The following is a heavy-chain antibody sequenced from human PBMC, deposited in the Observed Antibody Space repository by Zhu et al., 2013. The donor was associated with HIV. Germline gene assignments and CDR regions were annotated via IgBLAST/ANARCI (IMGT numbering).Heavy chain of an antibody. J-gene: IGHJ4*02. CDR2: VYFSGST. CDR3: AKSLSPYDSSGYWAD. CDR1: DASIDSSNYY. Sequence: QVQLQESGPGLVKPSGTLSLTCSVSDASIDSSNYYWGWIRQPPGKGLEWIGNVYFSGSTHYNPSLKSRVTISVDTSKNQLSLKLSSVTAADTAVYYCAKSLSPYDSSGYWADWGQGTLVTVSS. D-gene: IGHD3-22*01. V-gene: IGHV4-39*07.